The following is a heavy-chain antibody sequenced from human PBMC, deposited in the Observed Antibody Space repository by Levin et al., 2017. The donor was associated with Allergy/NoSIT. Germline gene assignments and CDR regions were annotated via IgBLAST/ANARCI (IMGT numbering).Heavy chain of an antibody. D-gene: IGHD5-12*01. Sequence: ASVKVSCKASGYTFTGYYMHWVRQAPGQGLEWMGRINPNSGGTNYAQKFQGRVTMTRDTSISTAYMELSRLRSDDTAVYYCARVVATVPAAFDIWGQGTMVTVSS. CDR1: GYTFTGYY. CDR2: INPNSGGT. J-gene: IGHJ3*02. V-gene: IGHV1-2*06. CDR3: ARVVATVPAAFDI.